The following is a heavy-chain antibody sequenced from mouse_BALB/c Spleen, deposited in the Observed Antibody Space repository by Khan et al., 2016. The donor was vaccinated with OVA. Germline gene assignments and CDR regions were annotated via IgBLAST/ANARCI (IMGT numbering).Heavy chain of an antibody. Sequence: QVQLQQSGPELVKPGASVKMSCKASGYKFTDYVISWVKQRTGQGLEWIGDIYPGSGTTYYNERFEGKATMTADKSSNTAYMQFRSLTSEDSAVYFYARSYDNDGAWFVYWGQGTLVTVSA. CDR2: IYPGSGTT. CDR3: ARSYDNDGAWFVY. CDR1: GYKFTDYV. D-gene: IGHD2-4*01. J-gene: IGHJ3*01. V-gene: IGHV1-81*01.